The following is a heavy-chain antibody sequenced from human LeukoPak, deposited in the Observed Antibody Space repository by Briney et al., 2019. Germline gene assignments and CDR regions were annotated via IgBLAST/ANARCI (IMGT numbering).Heavy chain of an antibody. CDR3: ASGYLDDFWSGHF. D-gene: IGHD3-3*01. CDR1: GFTFSDYY. Sequence: GGSLRLSCAASGFTFSDYYMSWIRQAPGKGLEWVSYISSSGSTIYYADSVKGRFTISRDSAKNSLYLQMDSLRAEDSAVYYCASGYLDDFWSGHFWGQGTQVTVSS. CDR2: ISSSGSTI. V-gene: IGHV3-11*04. J-gene: IGHJ4*02.